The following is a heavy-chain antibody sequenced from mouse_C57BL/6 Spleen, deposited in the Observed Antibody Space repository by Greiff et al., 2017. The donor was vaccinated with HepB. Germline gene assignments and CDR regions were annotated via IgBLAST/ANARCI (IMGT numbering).Heavy chain of an antibody. D-gene: IGHD1-1*01. CDR1: GFSLSTSGMG. V-gene: IGHV8-12*01. J-gene: IGHJ4*01. CDR3: VRKAYYGNAMDY. CDR2: IYWDDDM. Sequence: QVTLQESGPGILQSSQTLSLTCSFSGFSLSTSGMGVSWIRQPSGKGLEWLAHIYWDDDMCYNPSLKSRLTISKDTSRNHVFLKITSLDTADTATYTCVRKAYYGNAMDYWGQGTSVTVSS.